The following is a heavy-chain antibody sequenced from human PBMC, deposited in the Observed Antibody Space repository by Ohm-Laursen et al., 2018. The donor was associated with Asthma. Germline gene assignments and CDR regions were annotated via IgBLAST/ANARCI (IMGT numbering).Heavy chain of an antibody. J-gene: IGHJ6*02. CDR1: GFTFSSYG. CDR2: ISYDGSNK. Sequence: SLRLSCAASGFTFSSYGMHWVRQAPGKGLEWVAVISYDGSNKYYADSVKGRFTISRDNSKNTLYLQMNSLRAEDTAVYYCAKDQGYGMDVWGQGTTVTVSS. CDR3: AKDQGYGMDV. V-gene: IGHV3-30*18.